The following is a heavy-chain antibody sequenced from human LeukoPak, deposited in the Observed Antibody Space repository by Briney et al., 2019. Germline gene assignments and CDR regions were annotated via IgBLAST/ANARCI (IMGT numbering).Heavy chain of an antibody. CDR2: ISSSSTYI. V-gene: IGHV3-21*01. CDR1: GFSFNNYD. J-gene: IGHJ4*02. CDR3: AREYFDS. Sequence: GGSLRLSYAASGFSFNNYDMNWVRQAPGRGPEWVSSISSSSTYIYYADSVKGRFTISRDNAKNSLYLQMNSLRAEDTAVYYCAREYFDSWGQGTLVTVSS.